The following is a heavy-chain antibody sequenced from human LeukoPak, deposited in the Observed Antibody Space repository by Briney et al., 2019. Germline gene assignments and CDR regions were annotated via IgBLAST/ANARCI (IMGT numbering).Heavy chain of an antibody. CDR2: INPGGGST. CDR3: ARNVDSGLDY. V-gene: IGHV1-46*03. J-gene: IGHJ4*02. CDR1: GYTFTTYY. Sequence: ASVKVSCKASGYTFTTYYVHWVRQAPGQGLEWMGFINPGGGSTSYAQKFQGRVTMTRVTSTSTIYMELSSLRSEDTAVYYCARNVDSGLDYWGQGTLLTVSS. D-gene: IGHD3-10*01.